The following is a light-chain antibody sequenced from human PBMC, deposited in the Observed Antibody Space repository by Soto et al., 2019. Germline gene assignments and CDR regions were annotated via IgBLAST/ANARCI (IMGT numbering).Light chain of an antibody. Sequence: EIVMTQSPATVSLPPGARATLSCRASQSVRSSYLAWYQQKPGKAPRLLIYGASNRATGIPDRFSGSGSGTDFTLNTSRLEPEDFAVYYCQQYGSSGTFGQGPKWIS. J-gene: IGKJ1*01. CDR1: QSVRSSY. CDR2: GAS. CDR3: QQYGSSGT. V-gene: IGKV3-20*01.